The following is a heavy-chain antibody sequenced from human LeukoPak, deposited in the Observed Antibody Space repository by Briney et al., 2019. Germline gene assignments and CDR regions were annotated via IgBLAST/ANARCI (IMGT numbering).Heavy chain of an antibody. V-gene: IGHV3-23*01. CDR3: AKDSKSGSYSDY. D-gene: IGHD1-26*01. Sequence: GGSLRLSCAASGFTFSSYAMSWVRQAPGKGLEWVSAISGSGGSTYYADSVKGRFTIARDNSKNTLYLQMNSLRAEDTAVYYCAKDSKSGSYSDYWGQGTLVTVSS. CDR2: ISGSGGST. CDR1: GFTFSSYA. J-gene: IGHJ4*02.